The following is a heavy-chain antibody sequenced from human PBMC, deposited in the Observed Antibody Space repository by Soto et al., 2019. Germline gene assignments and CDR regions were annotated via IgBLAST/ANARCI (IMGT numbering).Heavy chain of an antibody. CDR3: ARDRGPSSGYYPYWFDP. CDR1: GGTFSSYA. D-gene: IGHD3-22*01. V-gene: IGHV1-69*12. Sequence: QVQLVQSGAEVKKPGSSVKVSCKASGGTFSSYAISWVRQATGQGLEWMGEIIPIFGTANYAQKFQGRVTITAEESTSTAYMELSSLRSEDTAVYYCARDRGPSSGYYPYWFDPWGQGTLVTVSS. J-gene: IGHJ5*02. CDR2: IIPIFGTA.